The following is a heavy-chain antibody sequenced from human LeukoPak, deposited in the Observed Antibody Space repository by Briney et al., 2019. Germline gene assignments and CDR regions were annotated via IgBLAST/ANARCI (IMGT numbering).Heavy chain of an antibody. CDR1: GFTFSSYS. Sequence: GGSLRLSCAASGFTFSSYSMNWVRQAPGKGLEWVSSISSSSSYIYYADSVKGRFTISRDNAKNSLYLQMNSLRAEDTAVYYCARGIGAAGTSSFYWGQGTLVTVSS. J-gene: IGHJ4*02. V-gene: IGHV3-21*01. CDR2: ISSSSSYI. D-gene: IGHD6-13*01. CDR3: ARGIGAAGTSSFY.